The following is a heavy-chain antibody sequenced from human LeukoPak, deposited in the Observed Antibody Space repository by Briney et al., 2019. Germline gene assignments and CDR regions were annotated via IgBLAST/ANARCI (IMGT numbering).Heavy chain of an antibody. CDR1: GFTFSSYE. CDR2: ISYDGSNK. V-gene: IGHV3-30*04. J-gene: IGHJ4*02. CDR3: ARGEEVWELLSRFDY. Sequence: GGSLRLSCAASGFTFSSYEMNWVRQAPGKGLEWVAVISYDGSNKYYADSVKGRFTISRDNSKNTLYLQMNSLRAEDTAVYYCARGEEVWELLSRFDYWGQGTLVTVSS. D-gene: IGHD1-26*01.